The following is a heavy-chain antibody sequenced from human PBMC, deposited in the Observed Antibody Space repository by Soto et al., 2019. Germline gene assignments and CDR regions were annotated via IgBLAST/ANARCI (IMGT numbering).Heavy chain of an antibody. CDR1: GGSFRSFA. V-gene: IGHV1-69*13. Sequence: QVHLVQSGAEVKKPGSSVNVSCKASGGSFRSFAFSWVRQAPGHGLEWMGGFIPFLRTADYSQKFQGSVTITADEARITVYMKRSRLTSEDTAVYCFVNCRARDHRTTSVWAGAVRHLVSYYAVDVWGQGTTITASS. J-gene: IGHJ6*02. CDR3: VNCRARDHRTTSVWAGAVRHLVSYYAVDV. D-gene: IGHD6-6*01. CDR2: FIPFLRTA.